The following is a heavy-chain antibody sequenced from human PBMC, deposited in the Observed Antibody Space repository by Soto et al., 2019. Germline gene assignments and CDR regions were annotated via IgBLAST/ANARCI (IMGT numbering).Heavy chain of an antibody. V-gene: IGHV3-23*01. CDR3: AKGVIFGVVDG. CDR1: ISFA. Sequence: GSLRLSCAVISFAMSWVRQAPGKGLEWVSIISSSGGATYYADSVKGRFTISRDNSKNTVYLQMNSLRAEDTAVYYCAKGVIFGVVDGWGQGTLVTVSS. CDR2: ISSSGGAT. J-gene: IGHJ4*02. D-gene: IGHD3-3*01.